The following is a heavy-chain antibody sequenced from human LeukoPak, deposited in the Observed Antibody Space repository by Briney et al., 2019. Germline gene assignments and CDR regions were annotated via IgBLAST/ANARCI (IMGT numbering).Heavy chain of an antibody. Sequence: ASVKVSCKASGYTFTSYYMHWVRQAPGQGLEWMGIINPSGGSTSYAQKFQGRVTVTRDTSTSTVYMELSSLRSEDTAVYYCARGGYCSSTSCSHHYYYGMDVWGQGTTVTVSS. D-gene: IGHD2-2*01. CDR1: GYTFTSYY. V-gene: IGHV1-46*01. CDR2: INPSGGST. J-gene: IGHJ6*02. CDR3: ARGGYCSSTSCSHHYYYGMDV.